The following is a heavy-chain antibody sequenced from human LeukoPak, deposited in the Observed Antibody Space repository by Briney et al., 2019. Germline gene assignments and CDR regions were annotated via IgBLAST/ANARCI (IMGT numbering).Heavy chain of an antibody. CDR2: TYYRSKWYN. CDR3: ARHRENSYESSHMGFDP. V-gene: IGHV6-1*01. J-gene: IGHJ5*02. Sequence: SQTLSLTCAISGDSVSSNSAAWNWIRQSPSRGLEWLGRTYYRSKWYNDYAVSVQSRITINPDTSENQFSLQLNSVTAADTAVYYCARHRENSYESSHMGFDPWGPGTLVTVSS. CDR1: GDSVSSNSAA. D-gene: IGHD3-22*01.